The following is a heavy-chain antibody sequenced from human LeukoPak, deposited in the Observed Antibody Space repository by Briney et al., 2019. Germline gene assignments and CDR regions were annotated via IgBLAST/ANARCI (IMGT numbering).Heavy chain of an antibody. CDR2: INYSGNT. CDR1: GGSVSSGSYY. CDR3: AAVVVSGTPYFDY. V-gene: IGHV4-61*01. D-gene: IGHD2-21*02. J-gene: IGHJ4*02. Sequence: KPSETLSLTCTVSGGSVSSGSYYWSWIRQPPGKGLEWIGNINYSGNTNYNPSLKSRLTISVDTSKNQFSLTLTSVTAADTAVYYCAAVVVSGTPYFDYWGQGTLVTVSS.